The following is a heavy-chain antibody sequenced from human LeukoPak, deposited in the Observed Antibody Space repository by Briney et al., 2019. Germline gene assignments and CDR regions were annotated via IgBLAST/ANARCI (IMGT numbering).Heavy chain of an antibody. V-gene: IGHV4-59*01. Sequence: SETLSLTCTVSGGSISSYYWSWIRQPPGKGLEWIGYIYYSSSTNYNPSLKSRVTISVDTSKNQFSLKLSSVTAADTAVYYCARAGKRITMVRGVISWFDPWGQGTLVTVSS. CDR3: ARAGKRITMVRGVISWFDP. J-gene: IGHJ5*02. CDR1: GGSISSYY. D-gene: IGHD3-10*01. CDR2: IYYSSST.